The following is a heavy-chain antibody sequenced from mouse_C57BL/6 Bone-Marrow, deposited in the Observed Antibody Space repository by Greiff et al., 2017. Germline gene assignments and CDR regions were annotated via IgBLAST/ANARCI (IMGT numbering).Heavy chain of an antibody. CDR1: GYTFTSYW. Sequence: QVQLKESGAELVKPGASVKLSCKASGYTFTSYWMHWVKQRPGRGLEWIGRIDPNSGGTKYNEKFKSKATLTVDKPSSTAYMQLSSLTSEDSAVYYCARKGPIATVVAPYFDYWGQGTTLTVSS. CDR3: ARKGPIATVVAPYFDY. D-gene: IGHD1-1*01. J-gene: IGHJ2*01. V-gene: IGHV1-72*01. CDR2: IDPNSGGT.